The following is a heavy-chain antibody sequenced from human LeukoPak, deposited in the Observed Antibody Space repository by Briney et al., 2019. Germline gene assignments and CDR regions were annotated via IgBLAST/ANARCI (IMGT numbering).Heavy chain of an antibody. CDR1: GFTFSSYG. Sequence: GRSLRLSCAASGFTFSSYGMHWVRQAPGKGLEWVAGIWYVGSKKYYQDSVKGGFTISRENSKNPLYLQMNSLRAEDTAVYYCARDVGYCSGGSCYSRYYGMDVWGQGTTVSVSS. D-gene: IGHD2-15*01. CDR3: ARDVGYCSGGSCYSRYYGMDV. V-gene: IGHV3-33*01. CDR2: IWYVGSKK. J-gene: IGHJ6*02.